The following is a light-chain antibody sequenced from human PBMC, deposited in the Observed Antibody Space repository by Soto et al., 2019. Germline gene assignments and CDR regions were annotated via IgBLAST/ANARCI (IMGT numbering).Light chain of an antibody. CDR2: STS. CDR3: LLYDGGGQLV. CDR1: TGSVTSTYY. V-gene: IGLV7-43*01. J-gene: IGLJ3*02. Sequence: QAVVTQEPSLTVSPGGTGTLTCASSTGSVTSTYYPNWFQQKPGQPPRALIYSTSSKHSWAPARFSGSLLGGKATLTLSGVQPEDEAEYYCLLYDGGGQLVFGGGTKLTVL.